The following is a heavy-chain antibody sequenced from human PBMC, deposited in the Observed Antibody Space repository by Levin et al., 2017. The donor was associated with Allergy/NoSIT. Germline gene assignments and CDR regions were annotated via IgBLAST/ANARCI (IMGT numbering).Heavy chain of an antibody. CDR3: AKSRGWDVFDI. Sequence: GESLKISCKASGSSFTGYWIAWVRQMPGKGLEWMGIINPADSDTRYSPSFQGQVTMSVDKSITTAYLQWSSLKASDTAMYHCAKSRGWDVFDIWGQGTMVTVSS. CDR2: INPADSDT. CDR1: GSSFTGYW. V-gene: IGHV5-51*01. D-gene: IGHD1-26*01. J-gene: IGHJ3*02.